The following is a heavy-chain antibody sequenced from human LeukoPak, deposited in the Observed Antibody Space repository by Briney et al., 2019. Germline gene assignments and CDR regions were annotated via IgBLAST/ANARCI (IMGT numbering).Heavy chain of an antibody. J-gene: IGHJ2*01. V-gene: IGHV4-59*12. CDR2: IFDSGST. D-gene: IGHD6-13*01. CDR1: GGSISTYY. Sequence: SETLSLTCNVSGGSISTYYWSWIRQPPWKGLEWIGYIFDSGSTSYNPSLKSRVTISVDKSKNQFSLKLSSVTAADTAVYYCARDSSSWSYWYFDLWGRGTLVTVSS. CDR3: ARDSSSWSYWYFDL.